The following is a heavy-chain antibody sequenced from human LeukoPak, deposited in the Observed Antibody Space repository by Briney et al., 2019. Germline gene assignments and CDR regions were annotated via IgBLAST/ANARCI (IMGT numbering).Heavy chain of an antibody. CDR1: GFTFSSYA. CDR2: ISGSGGNT. CDR3: AKVRVYCSSTSCYGFDY. J-gene: IGHJ4*02. Sequence: GGSLRLSCAASGFTFSSYAMSWVRQAPGKGLEWVSAISGSGGNTYFADSVKGRFTISRDNSKNTLYLQMNSLRAEDTAVYHCAKVRVYCSSTSCYGFDYWGQGTLVTVSS. V-gene: IGHV3-23*01. D-gene: IGHD2-2*01.